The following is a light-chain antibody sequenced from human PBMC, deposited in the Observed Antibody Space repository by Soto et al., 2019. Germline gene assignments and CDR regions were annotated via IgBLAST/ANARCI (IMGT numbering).Light chain of an antibody. Sequence: VLTQSPATLSVSPGERVTLSCRASENVGTNLAWYQQRPGQPPRLLIYGSSTRATGISATFSGSGSRTEFTLTISSLQSEDSAVYYCQQYNNWGLSFGGG. J-gene: IGKJ4*01. CDR1: ENVGTN. CDR2: GSS. CDR3: QQYNNWGLS. V-gene: IGKV3D-15*01.